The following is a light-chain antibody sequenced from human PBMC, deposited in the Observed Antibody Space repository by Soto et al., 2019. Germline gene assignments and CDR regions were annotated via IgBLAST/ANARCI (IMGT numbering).Light chain of an antibody. CDR3: QQYNTWPL. CDR2: GAS. V-gene: IGKV3-15*01. CDR1: QSVSSN. Sequence: DIVMAQSPATLSVSPGERATPSRRASQSVSSNLAWYQQKPGQAPRLLIYGASTRATGIPARFSGSGSGTEFTLTISSLQSEDFAVYYCQQYNTWPLFGGGTKVDIK. J-gene: IGKJ4*01.